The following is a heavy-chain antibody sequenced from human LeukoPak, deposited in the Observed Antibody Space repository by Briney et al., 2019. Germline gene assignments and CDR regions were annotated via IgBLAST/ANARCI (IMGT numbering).Heavy chain of an antibody. Sequence: SETLSLTCTVSGGSISSYYWSWMRQPPGKGLEWIGYIYYSGSTNYNPSLKSRVTISVDTSKNQFSLKLSSVTAADTAVYYCARAVRQQLERILDHWGQGTLVTVSS. CDR1: GGSISSYY. CDR3: ARAVRQQLERILDH. CDR2: IYYSGST. V-gene: IGHV4-59*01. J-gene: IGHJ4*02. D-gene: IGHD6-13*01.